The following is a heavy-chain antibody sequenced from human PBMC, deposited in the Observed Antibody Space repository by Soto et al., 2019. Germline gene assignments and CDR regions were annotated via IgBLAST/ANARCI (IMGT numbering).Heavy chain of an antibody. V-gene: IGHV1-2*02. CDR3: SREHFTSSPKLFYYYGMDV. Sequence: GASVKVSCKASGYTFGAYYMYWVRQAPGQGLEWMGWINPNSGATNYAQGFQGRVTMTRDTSVTTVYMELSRLRSDDTAVYYCSREHFTSSPKLFYYYGMDVWGQGTTVTVSS. J-gene: IGHJ6*02. D-gene: IGHD2-2*01. CDR1: GYTFGAYY. CDR2: INPNSGAT.